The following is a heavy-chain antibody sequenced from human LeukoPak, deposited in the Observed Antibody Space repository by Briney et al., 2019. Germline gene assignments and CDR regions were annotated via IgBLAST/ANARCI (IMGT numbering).Heavy chain of an antibody. CDR3: ARGRVRGYYFDY. Sequence: PGGSLRLSCAASGFTFSSYEMNWVRQAPGKGLEWVSYISSSGSTIYYADSVKGRFTISRDNAKNSLYLQMNSLRAEDTAVYYCARGRVRGYYFDYWGQGTLVTVSS. CDR1: GFTFSSYE. D-gene: IGHD3-10*01. V-gene: IGHV3-48*03. CDR2: ISSSGSTI. J-gene: IGHJ4*02.